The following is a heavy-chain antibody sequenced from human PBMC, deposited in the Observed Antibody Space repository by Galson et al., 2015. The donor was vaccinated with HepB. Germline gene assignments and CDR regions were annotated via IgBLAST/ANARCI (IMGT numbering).Heavy chain of an antibody. D-gene: IGHD6-13*01. CDR1: GYTFTGYY. V-gene: IGHV1-2*02. J-gene: IGHJ6*02. CDR3: ARDRGYSSSWYYYYYYGMDV. Sequence: SVKVSCKASGYTFTGYYMHWVRQAPGQGLEWMGWINPNSGGTNYAQKFQGRVTMTRDTSISTAYMELSRLRSDDTAVYYCARDRGYSSSWYYYYYYGMDVWGQGTTVTVSS. CDR2: INPNSGGT.